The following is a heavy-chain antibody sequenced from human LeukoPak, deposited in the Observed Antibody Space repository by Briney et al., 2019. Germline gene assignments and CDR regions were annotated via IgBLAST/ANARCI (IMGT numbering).Heavy chain of an antibody. D-gene: IGHD1-1*01. J-gene: IGHJ4*02. CDR2: ISNSGLYT. Sequence: GGSLRLSCAASGFTFSNSNMNWVRQAPGKGLEWVSSISNSGLYTYYADSVKGRFTTSRDNAKNSLFLQMNSLRVDDTAVYYCARDLPLTTVSDFLPDYWGQGTLVTVFS. CDR1: GFTFSNSN. CDR3: ARDLPLTTVSDFLPDY. V-gene: IGHV3-21*01.